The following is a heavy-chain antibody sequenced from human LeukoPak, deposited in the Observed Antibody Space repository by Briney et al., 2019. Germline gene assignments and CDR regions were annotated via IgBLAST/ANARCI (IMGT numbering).Heavy chain of an antibody. J-gene: IGHJ6*02. D-gene: IGHD3-3*01. CDR2: INHRGST. V-gene: IGHV4-34*01. CDR3: AREWFPTAV. CDR1: GGSVSGSYY. Sequence: SETLSLTCTVSGGSVSGSYYWNWIRQPPGKGLEWIGEINHRGSTNYNPSLKSRVTISVDTSKNQFSLKLSSVTAADTAVYYCAREWFPTAVWGQGTTVTVSS.